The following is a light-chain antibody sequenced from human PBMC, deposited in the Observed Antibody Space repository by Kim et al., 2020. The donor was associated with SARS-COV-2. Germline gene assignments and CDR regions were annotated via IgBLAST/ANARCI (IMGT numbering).Light chain of an antibody. CDR2: GAS. Sequence: DIQLTHSPSTLPASVGDRVTITRRASQNIKNWLAWYQLKPGKAPHRLIFGASTLQEGVPSRFSGSGSGTEFSLTINSLQPDDFAIYYCQQYHSYPLTFGGGTKVDIK. CDR1: QNIKNW. V-gene: IGKV1-5*03. J-gene: IGKJ4*01. CDR3: QQYHSYPLT.